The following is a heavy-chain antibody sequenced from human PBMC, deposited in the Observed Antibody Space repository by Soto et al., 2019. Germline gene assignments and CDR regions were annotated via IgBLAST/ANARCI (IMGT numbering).Heavy chain of an antibody. CDR1: GGSISSYY. Sequence: SETLSLTCTVSGGSISSYYWSWIRQPPGKGLGWIGSIYYSGSTYYNPSLKSRVTISVDTSKNQFSLKLSSVTAADTAVYYCARCSVAGTGGNWFDPWGQGTLVTVSS. V-gene: IGHV4-59*05. D-gene: IGHD6-19*01. CDR2: IYYSGST. CDR3: ARCSVAGTGGNWFDP. J-gene: IGHJ5*02.